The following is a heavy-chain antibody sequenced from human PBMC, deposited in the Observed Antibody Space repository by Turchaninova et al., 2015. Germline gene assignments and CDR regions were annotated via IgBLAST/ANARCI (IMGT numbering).Heavy chain of an antibody. CDR2: VSGSGLTT. CDR1: GFSLSSYA. V-gene: IGHV3-23*01. D-gene: IGHD2-2*01. J-gene: IGHJ4*02. Sequence: GGDLVQPGGSLRLSCAASGFSLSSYAMTWVRQGPGKGLEWVLTVSGSGLTTHHAESIRGRFTVSRDDSKSTLYLQISRLRAEDSAGYYCAKASGKFCSSTSCFFTNWGQGTRVTVSS. CDR3: AKASGKFCSSTSCFFTN.